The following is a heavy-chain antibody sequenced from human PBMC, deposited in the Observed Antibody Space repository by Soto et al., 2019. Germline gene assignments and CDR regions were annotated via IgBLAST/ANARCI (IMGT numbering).Heavy chain of an antibody. D-gene: IGHD3-22*01. CDR1: GFTFSSYG. V-gene: IGHV3-33*01. CDR2: IWYDGSNK. J-gene: IGHJ4*02. Sequence: GGSLRLSCAASGFTFSSYGMHWVRQAPGKGLEWVAVIWYDGSNKYYADSVKGRFTISRDNSKNTLYLQMNSLRAEDTAVYYCARDRDEIYDSSGGDEFDYWGQGTRVTVSS. CDR3: ARDRDEIYDSSGGDEFDY.